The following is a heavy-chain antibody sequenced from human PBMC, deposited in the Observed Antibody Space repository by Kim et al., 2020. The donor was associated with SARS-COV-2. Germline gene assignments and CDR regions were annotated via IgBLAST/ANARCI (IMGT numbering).Heavy chain of an antibody. CDR3: ARDQVDIVATWGYYYYYGMDV. CDR2: ISSSGSTI. CDR1: GFTFSSYE. D-gene: IGHD5-12*01. Sequence: GGSLRLSCAASGFTFSSYEMNWVRQAPGKGLEWVSYISSSGSTIYYADSVKGRFTISRDNAKNSLYLQMNSLRAEDTAVYYCARDQVDIVATWGYYYYYGMDVWGQGTTVTVSS. V-gene: IGHV3-48*03. J-gene: IGHJ6*02.